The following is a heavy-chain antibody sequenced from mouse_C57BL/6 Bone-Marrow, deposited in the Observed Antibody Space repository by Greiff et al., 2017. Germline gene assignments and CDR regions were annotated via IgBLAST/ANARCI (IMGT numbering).Heavy chain of an antibody. V-gene: IGHV1-69*01. CDR1: GYTFTSYW. CDR2: IDPSDSYT. Sequence: QVQLKQPGAELVMPGASVKLSCKASGYTFTSYWMHWVKQRPGQGLEWIGEIDPSDSYTNYKQTFKGKSTLTVDKSSSTAYMQLSSLTSEDSAVYYCARSGAAQATSYFDYWGQGTTLTVSS. CDR3: ARSGAAQATSYFDY. D-gene: IGHD3-2*02. J-gene: IGHJ2*01.